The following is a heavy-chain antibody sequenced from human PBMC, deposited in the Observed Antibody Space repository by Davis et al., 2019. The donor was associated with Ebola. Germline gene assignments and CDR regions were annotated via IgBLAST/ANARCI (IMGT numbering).Heavy chain of an antibody. CDR3: ARDPSYDQGYDY. CDR1: GDSVSSNTAA. J-gene: IGHJ4*02. CDR2: TYYRSKWFV. Sequence: MPSETLSLTCAISGDSVSSNTAAWNWIRQSPSRGLEWLGRTYYRSKWFVDYAVSMKSRMTITSDTSKNHFSLQLSSVTPEDTAVYYCARDPSYDQGYDYWGQGILVTVSS. D-gene: IGHD3-22*01. V-gene: IGHV6-1*01.